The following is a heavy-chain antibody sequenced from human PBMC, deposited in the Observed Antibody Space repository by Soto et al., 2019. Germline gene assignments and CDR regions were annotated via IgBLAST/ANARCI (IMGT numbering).Heavy chain of an antibody. J-gene: IGHJ4*02. Sequence: EVQLVESGGGLVKPGGSLRLSCAASGFTFSSYSMNLVRQAPGKGLEWGSSISSSSSYIYYADSVNGRFTISRDNAMNSLYLQMNSLRAEDTDVYYCARDIKYSSGGKNDYWGQGTLVTVSS. D-gene: IGHD6-19*01. CDR1: GFTFSSYS. V-gene: IGHV3-21*01. CDR2: ISSSSSYI. CDR3: ARDIKYSSGGKNDY.